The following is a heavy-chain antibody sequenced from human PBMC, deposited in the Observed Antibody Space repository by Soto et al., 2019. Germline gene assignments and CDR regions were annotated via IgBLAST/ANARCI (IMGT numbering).Heavy chain of an antibody. V-gene: IGHV3-23*01. CDR2: ISGAAGRST. CDR3: ARESEDLTSNFDY. Sequence: EVQLLESGGGLVQPGESLRLSCAASGFIFVNYAMSWVRQAPGKGLEWVSDISGAAGRSTFYADSVKGRFTISRDNAKNSLYLEMNSLRAEDTAVYYCARESEDLTSNFDYWGQGTLVTVSS. J-gene: IGHJ4*02. CDR1: GFIFVNYA.